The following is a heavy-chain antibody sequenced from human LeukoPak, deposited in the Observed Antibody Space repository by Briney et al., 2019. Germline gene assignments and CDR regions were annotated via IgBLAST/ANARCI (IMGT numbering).Heavy chain of an antibody. Sequence: PGGSLRLSCAASGFTFSSYWMHWVRHAPGKGLVWVSRINSDGSSTSYADSVKGRFTISRDNAKDTLYLQMNSLRAEDTAVYYCATWSAAGSFDYWGQGTLVTVSS. J-gene: IGHJ4*02. CDR2: INSDGSST. CDR3: ATWSAAGSFDY. V-gene: IGHV3-74*01. D-gene: IGHD6-13*01. CDR1: GFTFSSYW.